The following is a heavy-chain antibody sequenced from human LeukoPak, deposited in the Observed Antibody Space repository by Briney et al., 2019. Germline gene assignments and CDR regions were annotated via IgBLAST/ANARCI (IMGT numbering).Heavy chain of an antibody. CDR1: GFTFSSYS. V-gene: IGHV3-48*01. CDR3: ARDQGGGDLDY. Sequence: GGSLRLSCAASGFTFSSYSMNWVRQAPGKGLEWVSYISSSSSTIYYADSVKGRFTISRDNAKNSLYLQMNSLRAEDTAVYYCARDQGGGDLDYWGQGTLVTVSS. CDR2: ISSSSSTI. J-gene: IGHJ4*02. D-gene: IGHD3-10*01.